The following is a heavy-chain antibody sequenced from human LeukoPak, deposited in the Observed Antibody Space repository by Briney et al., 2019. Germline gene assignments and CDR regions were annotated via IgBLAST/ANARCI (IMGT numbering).Heavy chain of an antibody. Sequence: SETLSLTCTVPGGSISSYYWSWIRQPPGKGLEWIGYIYYSGSTNYNPSLKSRVTISVDTSKNQFSLKLSSVTAADTAVYYCARGRGPTTVVTHDAFDIWGQGTMVTVSS. CDR2: IYYSGST. D-gene: IGHD4-23*01. CDR1: GGSISSYY. J-gene: IGHJ3*02. CDR3: ARGRGPTTVVTHDAFDI. V-gene: IGHV4-59*01.